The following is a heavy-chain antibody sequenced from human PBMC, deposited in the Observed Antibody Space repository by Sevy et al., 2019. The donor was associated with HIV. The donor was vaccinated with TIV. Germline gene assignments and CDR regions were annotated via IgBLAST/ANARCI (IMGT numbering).Heavy chain of an antibody. Sequence: GRSLRLSCAASGFIFSNYYMTWVRQAPGKGLEWVSYISDRSDTISYVDSVNGRFTISRDNAKNALYLQMSSLRGEDTAVYYCARVRDRYCSGGSCYYGYFFDYWGQGTLVTVSS. CDR1: GFIFSNYY. V-gene: IGHV3-48*01. CDR2: ISDRSDTI. D-gene: IGHD2-15*01. CDR3: ARVRDRYCSGGSCYYGYFFDY. J-gene: IGHJ4*02.